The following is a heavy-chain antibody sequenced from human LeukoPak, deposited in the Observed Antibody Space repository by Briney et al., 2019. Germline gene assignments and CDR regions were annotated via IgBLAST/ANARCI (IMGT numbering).Heavy chain of an antibody. J-gene: IGHJ4*02. D-gene: IGHD3-3*02. CDR2: IYTSGST. CDR3: ASRAHFWSGPGG. Sequence: SETLSLTCTVSSGSISSGSYYWSWIRQPAGKGLEWIGRIYTSGSTNYNPSLKSRVTISVGTSKNQFSLKLSSVTAADTAVYYCASRAHFWSGPGGWGQGTLVTVSS. CDR1: SGSISSGSYY. V-gene: IGHV4-61*02.